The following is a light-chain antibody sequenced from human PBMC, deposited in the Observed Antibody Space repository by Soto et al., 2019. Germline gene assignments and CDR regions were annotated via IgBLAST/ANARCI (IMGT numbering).Light chain of an antibody. CDR3: SSYAGSNNYV. J-gene: IGLJ1*01. V-gene: IGLV2-8*01. CDR2: EVG. CDR1: TNDVGXYIX. Sequence: QSVLAQPPSVSGAPGQWVTISCTGTTNDVGXYIXXSXXQQXPGXAPKLMIYEVGKRPSGVPDRFSGSKSGNTASLTVSGFQAEDEADYYCSSYAGSNNYVFGTGTKVTVL.